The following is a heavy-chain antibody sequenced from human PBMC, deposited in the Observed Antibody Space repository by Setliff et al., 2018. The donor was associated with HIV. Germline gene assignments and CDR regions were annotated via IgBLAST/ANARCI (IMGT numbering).Heavy chain of an antibody. V-gene: IGHV4-61*02. CDR2: IYTSGST. J-gene: IGHJ3*02. D-gene: IGHD3-9*01. CDR3: VRRGRYFDFPRAFDI. Sequence: PSETLSLTCTVSGGSISSGSYYWSWIRQPAGKGLEWIGRIYTSGSTNYNSSLKSRVTISIDTSKNQFSLKLNSVTAADTAVYYCVRRGRYFDFPRAFDIWGQGTMVTVSS. CDR1: GGSISSGSYY.